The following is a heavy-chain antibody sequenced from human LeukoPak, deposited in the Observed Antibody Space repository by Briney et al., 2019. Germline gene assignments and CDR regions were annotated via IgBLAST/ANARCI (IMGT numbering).Heavy chain of an antibody. D-gene: IGHD2-2*01. CDR1: GFTFNSYA. J-gene: IGHJ4*02. Sequence: PGGSLRLSCAASGFTFNSYAMSWVRQAPGKGLEWVSAISGSGGSTYYADSVKGRFTISRDNSKNTLYLQMNSLRAEDTAVYYCAKGLHIVVVPAAADYWGQGTLVTVSS. V-gene: IGHV3-23*01. CDR2: ISGSGGST. CDR3: AKGLHIVVVPAAADY.